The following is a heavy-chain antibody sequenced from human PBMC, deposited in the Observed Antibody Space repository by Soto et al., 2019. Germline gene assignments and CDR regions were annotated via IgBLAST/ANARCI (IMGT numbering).Heavy chain of an antibody. Sequence: QVQLVESGGGVVQPGRSLRLSCAASGFTFSSYGMHWVRQAPGKGLEWMAVIWYDGSNKYYADSVKGRFTISRDNSKNTLYLQMNSLRAEDTAVYYCAREAPGYGDYVAYYFDYWGQGTLVTVSS. J-gene: IGHJ4*02. CDR3: AREAPGYGDYVAYYFDY. CDR2: IWYDGSNK. CDR1: GFTFSSYG. D-gene: IGHD4-17*01. V-gene: IGHV3-33*01.